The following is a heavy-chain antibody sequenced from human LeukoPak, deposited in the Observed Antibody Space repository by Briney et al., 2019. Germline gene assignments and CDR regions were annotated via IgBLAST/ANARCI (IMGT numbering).Heavy chain of an antibody. CDR3: ARAAAAGSYFAY. Sequence: GASVKVSCKASGGTFSSYAISWVRQAPGQGLEWMGGIIPIFGTANYAQKFQGRVTITTDEPTSTAYMELSNLRSEDTAVYYCARAAAAGSYFAYWGQGTLVTVSS. J-gene: IGHJ4*02. V-gene: IGHV1-69*05. CDR1: GGTFSSYA. D-gene: IGHD6-13*01. CDR2: IIPIFGTA.